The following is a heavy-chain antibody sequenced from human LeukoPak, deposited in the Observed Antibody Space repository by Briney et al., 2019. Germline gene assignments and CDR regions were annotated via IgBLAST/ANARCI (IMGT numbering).Heavy chain of an antibody. Sequence: GGSLRLSCAASGFTFNNYGMHWVRQAPGKGLEWVAIISYNGSNTYYADSVKGRFTISRDNAKNSLYLQMNSLRAEDTAVYYCARDVRGYSYGIVDYWGQGTLVTVSS. CDR3: ARDVRGYSYGIVDY. CDR1: GFTFNNYG. CDR2: ISYNGSNT. J-gene: IGHJ4*02. D-gene: IGHD5-18*01. V-gene: IGHV3-30*03.